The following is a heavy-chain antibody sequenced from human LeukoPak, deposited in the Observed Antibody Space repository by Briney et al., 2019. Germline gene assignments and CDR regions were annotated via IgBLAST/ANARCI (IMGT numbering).Heavy chain of an antibody. V-gene: IGHV3-74*01. Sequence: GGSLRLSCAASGFTFSSYWMHWVRQAPGKGLVWVSRINSDGSSTSYADSVKGRFTISRDNAKNTLYLQMNSLRAEDTAVYYCARGSNFSGWLDYWGQGTLVTVSS. CDR1: GFTFSSYW. D-gene: IGHD6-19*01. J-gene: IGHJ4*02. CDR3: ARGSNFSGWLDY. CDR2: INSDGSST.